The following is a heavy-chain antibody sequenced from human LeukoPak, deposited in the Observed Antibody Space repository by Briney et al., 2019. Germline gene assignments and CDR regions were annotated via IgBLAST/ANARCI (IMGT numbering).Heavy chain of an antibody. CDR2: INPNNGGT. CDR1: GYTFTGYF. J-gene: IGHJ4*02. CDR3: AREALTATTGFDY. D-gene: IGHD1-7*01. Sequence: ASVKVSCKASGYTFTGYFIHWVRQAPGQGLEWMGWINPNNGGTNYAQNFPGRVTMTRDTSISTAYMELSRLRSDDTAVYYCAREALTATTGFDYWGQGTLVTVSS. V-gene: IGHV1-2*02.